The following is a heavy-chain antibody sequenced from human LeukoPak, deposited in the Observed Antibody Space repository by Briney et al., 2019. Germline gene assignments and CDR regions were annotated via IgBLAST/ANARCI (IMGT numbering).Heavy chain of an antibody. CDR1: GFTFSSYA. J-gene: IGHJ4*02. V-gene: IGHV3-21*01. D-gene: IGHD3-22*01. CDR3: ARGYYYDSSGYYFDY. CDR2: ISSSSSYI. Sequence: PGGSLRLYCAASGFTFSSYAMSWVRQAPGKGLEWVSSISSSSSYIYYADSVKGRFTISRDNAKNSLYLQMNSLRAEDTAVYYCARGYYYDSSGYYFDYWGQGTLVTVSS.